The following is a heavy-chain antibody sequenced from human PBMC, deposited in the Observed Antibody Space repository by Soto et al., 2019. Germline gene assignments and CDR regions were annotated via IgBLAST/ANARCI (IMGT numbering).Heavy chain of an antibody. CDR3: ASGAAFYYDTSRY. CDR1: GIPLRDFY. J-gene: IGHJ4*02. D-gene: IGHD3-22*01. CDR2: ISPGSNYR. Sequence: QVQLVESGGGLVKPGGSLRLSCAASGIPLRDFYMTWIRQAPGKGLEWLSYISPGSNYREYADSVQGRFTISRDTSKSTLYLQMTSLRPEDTAVYYCASGAAFYYDTSRYWGQGTLVTVSS. V-gene: IGHV3-11*06.